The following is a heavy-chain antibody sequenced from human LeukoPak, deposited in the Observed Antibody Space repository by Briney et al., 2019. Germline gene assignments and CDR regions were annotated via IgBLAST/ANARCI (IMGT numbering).Heavy chain of an antibody. J-gene: IGHJ4*02. Sequence: GGSLRLSCAASGFTFSSYSMNWVRQAPGKGLEWVSSISSSSSYIYYADSVKGRFTISRDNAKNSLYLQMNSLRAEDTAVYYCAREDYDFWSGYYSKVSFDYWGQGTLVTVSS. CDR3: AREDYDFWSGYYSKVSFDY. V-gene: IGHV3-21*01. CDR2: ISSSSSYI. CDR1: GFTFSSYS. D-gene: IGHD3-3*01.